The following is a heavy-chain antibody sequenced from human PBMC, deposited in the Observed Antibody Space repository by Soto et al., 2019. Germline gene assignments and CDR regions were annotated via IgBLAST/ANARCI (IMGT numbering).Heavy chain of an antibody. J-gene: IGHJ6*02. CDR2: INPNSGGT. V-gene: IGHV1-2*04. Sequence: QVQLVQSGAEVKKPGASVKVSCKASGYTFTGYYMHWVRQAPGQGLEWMGWINPNSGGTNYAQKFQGWVTMTRDTSISTAYMELSRLRSDDTAVYYCARDFFWSGYPHWLHGMDVWGQGTTVTVSS. D-gene: IGHD3-3*01. CDR1: GYTFTGYY. CDR3: ARDFFWSGYPHWLHGMDV.